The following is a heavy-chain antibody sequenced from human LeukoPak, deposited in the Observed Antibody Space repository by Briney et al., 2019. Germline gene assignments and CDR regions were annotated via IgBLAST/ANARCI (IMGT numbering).Heavy chain of an antibody. CDR1: GYTFTSYG. J-gene: IGHJ3*02. D-gene: IGHD1-7*01. V-gene: IGHV1-18*01. Sequence: GASVKVSCKASGYTFTSYGISWVRQAPGQGLEWMGWISAYNGNTNYAQKLQGRVTMTTDTSTSTAYVELRFLRSDDTAVYYCASGGNWNYVLRAFDIWGQGTMVTVSS. CDR2: ISAYNGNT. CDR3: ASGGNWNYVLRAFDI.